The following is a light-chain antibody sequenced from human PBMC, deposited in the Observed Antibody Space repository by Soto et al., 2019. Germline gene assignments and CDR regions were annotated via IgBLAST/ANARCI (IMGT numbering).Light chain of an antibody. CDR2: DDN. Sequence: SYELTQPPSVSVAPGQTARITCGGNNIGSKRVHWYQQRPGQAPVLVVYDDNDRPSGIPERFSGSNSGNTATLTISRVEAGDEADYYCQVWDSSSDHPGVFGTGTKVTVL. CDR3: QVWDSSSDHPGV. V-gene: IGLV3-21*02. J-gene: IGLJ1*01. CDR1: NIGSKR.